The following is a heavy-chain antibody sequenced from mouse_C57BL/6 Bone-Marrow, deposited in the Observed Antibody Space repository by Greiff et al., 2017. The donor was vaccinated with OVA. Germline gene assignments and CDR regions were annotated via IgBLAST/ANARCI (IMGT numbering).Heavy chain of an antibody. J-gene: IGHJ4*01. D-gene: IGHD1-1*01. Sequence: VMLVESGPGILQSSQTLSLTCSFSGFSLSTSGMGVSWIRQPSGKGLEWLAHIYWDDDKRDNPSLKSRLTISKDTSRNQVFLKITSVDTADTATYYCARSSHYYGSSYYAMDYWGQGTSVTVSS. CDR3: ARSSHYYGSSYYAMDY. CDR2: IYWDDDK. V-gene: IGHV8-12*01. CDR1: GFSLSTSGMG.